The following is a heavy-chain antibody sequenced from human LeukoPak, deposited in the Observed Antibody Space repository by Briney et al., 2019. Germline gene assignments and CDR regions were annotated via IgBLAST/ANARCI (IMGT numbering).Heavy chain of an antibody. Sequence: GGSLGLSCAASGFTFSSYAMHWVRQAPGKGLEWVAVISYDGSNKYYADSVKGRFTISRDNSKNTLYLQMNSLRAEDTAVYYCAREGARVGASSDYYYYGMDVWGQGTTVTVSS. V-gene: IGHV3-30-3*01. J-gene: IGHJ6*02. CDR2: ISYDGSNK. CDR3: AREGARVGASSDYYYYGMDV. CDR1: GFTFSSYA. D-gene: IGHD1-26*01.